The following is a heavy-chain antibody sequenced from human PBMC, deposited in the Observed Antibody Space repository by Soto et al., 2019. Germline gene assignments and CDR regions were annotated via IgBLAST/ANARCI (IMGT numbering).Heavy chain of an antibody. CDR3: ARGSVVAAIKGPPVFDP. CDR2: INHSGST. J-gene: IGHJ5*02. D-gene: IGHD2-15*01. CDR1: GGSFSGYY. V-gene: IGHV4-34*01. Sequence: SETLSLTYAVYGGSFSGYYWSWIRQPPGKGLEWIGEINHSGSTNYNPSLKSRVTISVDTSKNQFSLKLSSVTAADTAVDYCARGSVVAAIKGPPVFDPWGQGTLVTVSS.